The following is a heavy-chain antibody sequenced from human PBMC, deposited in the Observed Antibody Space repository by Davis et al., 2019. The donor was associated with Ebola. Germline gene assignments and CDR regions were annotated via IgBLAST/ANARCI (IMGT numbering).Heavy chain of an antibody. D-gene: IGHD5-18*01. Sequence: PAGSLTLSCAASASATSNSAMSWVRQATGKALEWVSGTSGSGASTSYADSVQGRFTITRDNSKNTRYLQMNSLRAEDTSVYYCANTALGNYWGQGTVVTVSS. CDR3: ANTALGNY. V-gene: IGHV3-23*01. CDR1: ASATSNSA. J-gene: IGHJ4*02. CDR2: TSGSGAST.